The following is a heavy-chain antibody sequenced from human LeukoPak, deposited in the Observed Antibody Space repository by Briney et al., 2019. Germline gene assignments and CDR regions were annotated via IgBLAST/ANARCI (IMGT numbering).Heavy chain of an antibody. V-gene: IGHV1-69*02. J-gene: IGHJ4*02. CDR3: ARAPRPNYYYDSSGYYRG. D-gene: IGHD3-22*01. CDR1: VGTFSSYT. Sequence: SVNVSCKASVGTFSSYTISWGRQAPGQRLEWMGRIIPILGIANYAQTFQGRVTITADKSTSTAYMELSSLRSEDTAVYYCARAPRPNYYYDSSGYYRGWGQGTLVTVSS. CDR2: IIPILGIA.